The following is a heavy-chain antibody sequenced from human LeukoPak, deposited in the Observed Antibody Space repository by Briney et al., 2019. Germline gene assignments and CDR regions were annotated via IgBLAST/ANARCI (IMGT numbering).Heavy chain of an antibody. CDR3: AKDSPHLDY. V-gene: IGHV3-30*02. CDR2: IRYDGSNK. J-gene: IGHJ4*02. Sequence: GXXLEWVAFIRYDGSNKYYADSVKGRFTISRDNSKNTLYLQMNSLRAEDTAVYYCAKDSPHLDYWGQGTLVTVSS.